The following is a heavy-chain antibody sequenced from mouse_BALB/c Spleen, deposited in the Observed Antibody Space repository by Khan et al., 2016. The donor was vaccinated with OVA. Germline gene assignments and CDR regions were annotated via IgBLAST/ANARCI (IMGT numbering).Heavy chain of an antibody. V-gene: IGHV1-7*01. CDR3: ATTGQYGCNYYVGMDY. J-gene: IGHJ4*01. CDR2: INPNTGYN. Sequence: QVQLQQSGAELAKPGASMKMSCKASGYTFTTYWMHWIKQRPGQGLEWIGYINPNTGYNECEQKFKDKATLTADKSSRTVYMQLSSLTSEDSAVXDGATTGQYGCNYYVGMDYLGQGTSVTVSS. D-gene: IGHD1-1*01. CDR1: GYTFTTYW.